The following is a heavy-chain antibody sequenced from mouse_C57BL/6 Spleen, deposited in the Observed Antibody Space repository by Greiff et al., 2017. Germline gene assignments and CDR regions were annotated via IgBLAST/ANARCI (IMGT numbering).Heavy chain of an antibody. V-gene: IGHV5-17*01. CDR2: ISSGSSTI. Sequence: EVKVVESGGGLVKPGGSLKLSCAASGFTFSDYGMHWVRQAPEKGLEWVAYISSGSSTIYYAATVKGRFTISRDNAKNTLFLQMTSLRSEDTAMYYCARDGYFDYWGQGTTLTVSS. CDR3: ARDGYFDY. J-gene: IGHJ2*01. CDR1: GFTFSDYG. D-gene: IGHD1-1*01.